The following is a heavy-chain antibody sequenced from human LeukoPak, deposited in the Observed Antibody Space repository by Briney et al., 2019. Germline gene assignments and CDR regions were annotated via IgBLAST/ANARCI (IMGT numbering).Heavy chain of an antibody. V-gene: IGHV4-4*07. CDR3: ARGTTAAAGIFDC. Sequence: PSETLSLTCSVSGGSISSYYWSWVRQPAGKGLEWIGRIYSSGSTNYNPPLNSRVTMSVDTSNNQFSLRLTSVTAADTAVYHCARGTTAAAGIFDCWGQGTLVTVSS. D-gene: IGHD6-13*01. CDR1: GGSISSYY. J-gene: IGHJ4*02. CDR2: IYSSGST.